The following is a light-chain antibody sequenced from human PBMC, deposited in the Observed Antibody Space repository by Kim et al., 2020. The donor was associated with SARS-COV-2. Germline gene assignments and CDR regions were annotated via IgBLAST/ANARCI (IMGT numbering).Light chain of an antibody. CDR1: SSDVGGYNY. Sequence: GQSVTISCTGTSSDVGGYNYGSWYQQHPGKAPKLMIYEVTKRPSGVPDRFAGSKSGNTASLTVSGLQTEDEADYYCCSYAGSDNDVFGTGTNVTVL. CDR3: CSYAGSDNDV. J-gene: IGLJ1*01. V-gene: IGLV2-8*01. CDR2: EVT.